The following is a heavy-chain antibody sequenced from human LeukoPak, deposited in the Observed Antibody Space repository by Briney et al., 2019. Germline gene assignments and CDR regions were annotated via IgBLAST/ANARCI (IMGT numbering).Heavy chain of an antibody. V-gene: IGHV3-13*01. Sequence: GGSLRLSCAASGFTFSSYDMHWVRQATGKGLEWVSAIGTAGDTYYPGSVKGRFTISRDNSRSTLYLQMNSLRPEDTAIYYCAREGYYGSGSPPSLYFDYWGQGTLVTVSS. J-gene: IGHJ4*02. CDR2: IGTAGDT. CDR3: AREGYYGSGSPPSLYFDY. CDR1: GFTFSSYD. D-gene: IGHD3-10*01.